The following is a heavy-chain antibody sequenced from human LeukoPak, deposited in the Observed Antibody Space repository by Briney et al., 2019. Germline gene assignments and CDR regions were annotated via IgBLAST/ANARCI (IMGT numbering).Heavy chain of an antibody. Sequence: GGSLRLSCAASAFTFSRYGMHWVRQAPGKGLEWVAFIRYDGSKKYYADSVKGRFTISRDNSKNSLYLQMNSLRVEDTAVYYCAKVAKYYYGSETYYFFEHWGQGTPVTASS. J-gene: IGHJ4*02. CDR3: AKVAKYYYGSETYYFFEH. CDR2: IRYDGSKK. CDR1: AFTFSRYG. D-gene: IGHD3-10*01. V-gene: IGHV3-30*02.